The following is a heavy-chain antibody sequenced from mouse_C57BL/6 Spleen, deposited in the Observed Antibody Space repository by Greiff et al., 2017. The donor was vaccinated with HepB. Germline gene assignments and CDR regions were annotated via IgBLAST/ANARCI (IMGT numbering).Heavy chain of an antibody. V-gene: IGHV1-62-2*01. CDR1: GFTFTEYT. CDR3: ARQEEVYGSSPFAY. Sequence: VKLQESGAELVKPGASVKLSCKASGFTFTEYTIHWVKQRSGQGLEWIGWFYPGSGSIKYNEKFKDKATLTADKSSSTVYMELSSLRSEDSAVYFCARQEEVYGSSPFAYWGQGTLVTVSA. J-gene: IGHJ3*01. CDR2: FYPGSGSI. D-gene: IGHD1-1*01.